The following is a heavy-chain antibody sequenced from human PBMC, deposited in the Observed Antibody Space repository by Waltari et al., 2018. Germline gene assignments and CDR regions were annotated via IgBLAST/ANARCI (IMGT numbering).Heavy chain of an antibody. CDR3: ARGYSGYDRGDY. CDR2: SYTSGGT. D-gene: IGHD5-12*01. J-gene: IGHJ4*02. V-gene: IGHV4-4*07. CDR1: GGSISSYY. Sequence: QVQLQESGPGLVKPSETLSLTCTVSGGSISSYYWSWIRQPAGKGLEWSGRSYTSGGTNYSPSLKSRVTMSVDTSKNQFSLKLSSVTAADTAVYYGARGYSGYDRGDYWGQGTLVTVSS.